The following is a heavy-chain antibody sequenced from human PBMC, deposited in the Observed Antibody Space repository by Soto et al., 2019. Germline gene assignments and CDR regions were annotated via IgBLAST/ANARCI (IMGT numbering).Heavy chain of an antibody. CDR1: GASISTSY. J-gene: IGHJ4*02. CDR2: IFADGNT. CDR3: VRDIIVAFDY. D-gene: IGHD2-21*01. Sequence: SETRSLTCVVSGASISTSYWSWVRQPAGKRLQWIGRIFADGNTNSSRSLKGRVSMAIDKSQNQISQQVASVTAADTAPYYCVRDIIVAFDYWGQGAQVTVSS. V-gene: IGHV4-4*07.